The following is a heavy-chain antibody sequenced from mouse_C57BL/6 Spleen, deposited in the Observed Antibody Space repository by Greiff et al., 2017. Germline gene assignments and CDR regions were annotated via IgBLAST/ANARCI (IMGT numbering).Heavy chain of an antibody. CDR3: ARYHYGSSYFDY. V-gene: IGHV1-52*01. CDR1: GYTFTSYW. J-gene: IGHJ3*01. Sequence: QVQLQQPGAELVRPGSSVKLSCKASGYTFTSYWMHWVKQRPIQGLEWIGNIDPSDSETHYNQKFKDKATLTVDKSSSTAYMQLSSLTSEDSAVYYCARYHYGSSYFDYWGQGTLVTVSA. D-gene: IGHD1-1*01. CDR2: IDPSDSET.